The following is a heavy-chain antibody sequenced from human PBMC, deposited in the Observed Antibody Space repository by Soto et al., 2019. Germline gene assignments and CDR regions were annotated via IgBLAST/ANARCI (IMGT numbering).Heavy chain of an antibody. CDR3: ASGVGYSYGSFDY. CDR1: GYACTSYG. CDR2: ISAYNGST. J-gene: IGHJ4*02. V-gene: IGHV1-18*04. Sequence: GYACTSYGIPCVRQTPGQALEWMGWISAYNGSTNYAQKLQGRVTMTTDTSTSTAYMELRSLRSDDTAVYYCASGVGYSYGSFDYWPQGTLLPISS. D-gene: IGHD5-18*01.